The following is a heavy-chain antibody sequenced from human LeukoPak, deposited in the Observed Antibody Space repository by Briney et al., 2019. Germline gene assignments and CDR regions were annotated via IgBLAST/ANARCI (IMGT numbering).Heavy chain of an antibody. CDR2: ISGSGGST. V-gene: IGHV3-23*01. Sequence: GGSLRLSCAASGFTFSSYAMSWVRQAPGKGLEWVSAISGSGGSTYYADSVKGRFTISRDNSKNTLYLQMNSLRAEDTAVYYCAKDQYYYGSGSYSHYFDYWGQGTLVTVSS. J-gene: IGHJ4*02. D-gene: IGHD3-10*01. CDR3: AKDQYYYGSGSYSHYFDY. CDR1: GFTFSSYA.